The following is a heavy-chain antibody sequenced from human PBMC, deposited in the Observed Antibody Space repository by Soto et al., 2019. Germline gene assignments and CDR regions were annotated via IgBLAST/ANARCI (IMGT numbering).Heavy chain of an antibody. D-gene: IGHD1-26*01. V-gene: IGHV3-23*01. CDR2: ISGSGGST. J-gene: IGHJ4*02. Sequence: TGGSLRLSCAASGFTFSSYAMSWVRQAPGKGLEWVSAISGSGGSTYYADSVKGRFTISRDNSKNTLYLQMDSLRAEDTAVYYCARPASGNYRYYFDYWGQGTLVTVSS. CDR3: ARPASGNYRYYFDY. CDR1: GFTFSSYA.